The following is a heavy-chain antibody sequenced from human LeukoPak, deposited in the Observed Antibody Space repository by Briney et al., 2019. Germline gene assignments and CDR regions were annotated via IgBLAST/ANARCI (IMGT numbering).Heavy chain of an antibody. V-gene: IGHV1-3*01. CDR1: GYTFTTYA. D-gene: IGHD6-25*01. CDR2: INAGNGNT. CDR3: ARDWSAVGAFDI. J-gene: IGHJ3*02. Sequence: ASVKVSRKASGYTFTTYAIHWVRQAPGQRLEWMGWINAGNGNTKYSQKFQGRVTITRDTSASTAYMELSSLRSEDTAVYYCARDWSAVGAFDIWGQGTMVTVSS.